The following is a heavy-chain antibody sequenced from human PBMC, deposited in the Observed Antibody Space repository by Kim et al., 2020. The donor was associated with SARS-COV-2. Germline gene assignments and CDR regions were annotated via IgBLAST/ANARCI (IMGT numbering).Heavy chain of an antibody. CDR2: FDPEDGET. J-gene: IGHJ6*02. D-gene: IGHD3-22*01. V-gene: IGHV1-24*01. Sequence: ASVKVSCKVSGYTLTELSMHWVRQAPGKGLEWMGGFDPEDGETIDAQKFQGRVTMTEDTYTDTAYMELSSLRSEDTAVYYCARRQNYYDSSGRYYYYGMDVWGQGTTVTVSS. CDR1: GYTLTELS. CDR3: ARRQNYYDSSGRYYYYGMDV.